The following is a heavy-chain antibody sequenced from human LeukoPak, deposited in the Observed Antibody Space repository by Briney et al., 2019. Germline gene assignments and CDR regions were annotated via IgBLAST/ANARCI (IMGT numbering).Heavy chain of an antibody. V-gene: IGHV4-59*08. CDR1: GGSISGYY. CDR3: ARRSYFDY. J-gene: IGHJ4*02. Sequence: SETLSLTCTVSGGSISGYYWSWIRQPPGKGLEWIGYIYYSGSTNYNPSLKSRVTISVDTSKNQFSLKLSSVTAADTAVYYCARRSYFDYWGQGTLVTVSS. CDR2: IYYSGST.